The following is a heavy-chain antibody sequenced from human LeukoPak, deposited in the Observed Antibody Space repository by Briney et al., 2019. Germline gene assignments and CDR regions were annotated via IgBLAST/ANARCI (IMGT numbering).Heavy chain of an antibody. CDR3: AKGSGWSYYYYMDV. D-gene: IGHD6-19*01. J-gene: IGHJ6*03. CDR2: ISGSGGST. V-gene: IGHV3-23*01. CDR1: GFTFSSYA. Sequence: PGGSLRLSCAASGFTFSSYAMSWVRQAPGKGLEWVSAISGSGGSTYYADSVKGRFTISRDNSKNTLYLQMNSLRAEDTAVYYCAKGSGWSYYYYMDVWGKGTTVTVSS.